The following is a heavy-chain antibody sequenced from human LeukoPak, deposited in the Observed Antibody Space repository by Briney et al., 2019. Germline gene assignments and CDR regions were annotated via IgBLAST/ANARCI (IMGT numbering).Heavy chain of an antibody. CDR3: ARDRDGYNYFDY. CDR1: GGSISSYY. J-gene: IGHJ4*02. V-gene: IGHV4-59*12. D-gene: IGHD5-24*01. CDR2: IYYSGST. Sequence: SETLSLTCTVSGGSISSYYWSWIRQPPGKGLEWIGYIYYSGSTNYNPSLKSRVTISVDTSKNQFSLKLSSVTAADTAVYYCARDRDGYNYFDYWGQGTLVTVSS.